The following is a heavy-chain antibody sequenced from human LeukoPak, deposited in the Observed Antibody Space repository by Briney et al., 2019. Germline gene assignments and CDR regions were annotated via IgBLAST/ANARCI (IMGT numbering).Heavy chain of an antibody. V-gene: IGHV3-7*01. CDR3: ARDRGYSSFDY. D-gene: IGHD4-23*01. J-gene: IGHJ4*02. CDR2: IKEDGSEI. CDR1: AFTFSSYW. Sequence: GGSLRLSCEASAFTFSSYWMSWVREAPGKGLEWVANIKEDGSEINYVDSVKGRFTISRDNAKNSLFLQMNSLRVEDTAVYYCARDRGYSSFDYWGQGTLVTVSS.